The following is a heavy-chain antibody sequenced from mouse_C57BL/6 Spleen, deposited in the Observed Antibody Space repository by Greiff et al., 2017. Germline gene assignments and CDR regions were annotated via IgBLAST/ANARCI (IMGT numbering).Heavy chain of an antibody. Sequence: VQLQQPGAELVKPGASVKLSCKASGYTFTSYWMHWVKQRPGQGLEWIGMIHPNSGSTNYNEKFKSKATLTVDKSSSPAYMQLISLTSEDSAVYDCARDSYFDYWGQGTTLTVSS. V-gene: IGHV1-64*01. CDR2: IHPNSGST. J-gene: IGHJ2*01. CDR1: GYTFTSYW. CDR3: ARDSYFDY.